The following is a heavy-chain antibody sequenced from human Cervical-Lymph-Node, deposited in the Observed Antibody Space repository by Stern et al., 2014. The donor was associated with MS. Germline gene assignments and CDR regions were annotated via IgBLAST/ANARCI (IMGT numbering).Heavy chain of an antibody. Sequence: VQLEESGPGLVKPSETLSLTCTVSGGSISSSSYYWGWIRQPPGKGLEWIGSIYYSGSTYYNPSLKSRVTISVDTSKNQFPRKESPVTAADTAVYYCAISGSYDYWGQGTLVTVSS. D-gene: IGHD1-26*01. J-gene: IGHJ4*02. CDR1: GGSISSSSYY. CDR3: AISGSYDY. V-gene: IGHV4-39*01. CDR2: IYYSGST.